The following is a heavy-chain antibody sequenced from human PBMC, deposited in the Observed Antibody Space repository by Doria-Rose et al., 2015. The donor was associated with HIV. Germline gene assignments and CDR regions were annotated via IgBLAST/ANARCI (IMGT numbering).Heavy chain of an antibody. CDR2: IFSDDER. V-gene: IGHV2-26*01. CDR3: ARIKSSRWYHKYYFDF. J-gene: IGHJ4*02. D-gene: IGHD6-13*01. CDR1: GVSLSSPGMG. Sequence: QITLKESGPVLVKPTETLTLTCTVSGVSLSSPGMGVSWIRQPPGKALEWLANIFSDDERSNKTSLKSRLTISRGTSKSQVVLTMTDMDPVDTATCYCARIKSSRWYHKYYFDFWGQGTLVIVSA.